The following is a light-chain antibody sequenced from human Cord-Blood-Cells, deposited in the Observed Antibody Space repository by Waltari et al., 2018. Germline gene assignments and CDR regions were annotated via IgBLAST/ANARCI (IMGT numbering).Light chain of an antibody. J-gene: IGLJ1*01. CDR2: EGS. V-gene: IGLV2-23*01. Sequence: QSALTQPVSVSGSPGQSITISCTGTSSDVGSYNLVSWYQQHPGKAPKLMIYEGSKRPSGVSNRFSGSKSGNTASLTISGLQAEDEADYYCCSYAGYVFGTGTKVTVL. CDR1: SSDVGSYNL. CDR3: CSYAGYV.